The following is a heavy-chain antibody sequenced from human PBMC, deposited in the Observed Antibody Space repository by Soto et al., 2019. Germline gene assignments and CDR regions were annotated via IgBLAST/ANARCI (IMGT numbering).Heavy chain of an antibody. D-gene: IGHD2-2*01. V-gene: IGHV3-30*18. CDR2: ISYDGSDK. CDR3: AKSPNFYCSSYHCYKYYFDY. CDR1: GFTFNTFG. J-gene: IGHJ4*02. Sequence: QEQLVESGGGVVLPGRSLRLSCAASGFTFNTFGMHWVRQAPGKGLEWVAVISYDGSDKYYSDSVRGRFTISRDNSMNTLYLQMNSLRTEDTAVYYCAKSPNFYCSSYHCYKYYFDYWGQGTLVTGSS.